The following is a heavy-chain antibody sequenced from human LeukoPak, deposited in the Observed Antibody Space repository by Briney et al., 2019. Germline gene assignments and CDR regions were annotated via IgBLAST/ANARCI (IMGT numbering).Heavy chain of an antibody. D-gene: IGHD5-12*01. CDR3: ARNKFGGYDYGFDP. J-gene: IGHJ5*02. CDR2: ISAYNGNT. Sequence: ASVKVSCKASGYTFTSYGIIWVRQAPGQGLEWMGWISAYNGNTNYAQKLQGRVTMTTDTSTSTAYMELRSLRSDDTAVYYCARNKFGGYDYGFDPWGQGTLVTVSS. V-gene: IGHV1-18*01. CDR1: GYTFTSYG.